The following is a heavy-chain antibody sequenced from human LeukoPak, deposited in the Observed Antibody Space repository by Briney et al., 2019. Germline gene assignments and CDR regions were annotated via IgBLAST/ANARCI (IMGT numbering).Heavy chain of an antibody. J-gene: IGHJ4*02. D-gene: IGHD1-7*01. Sequence: GASVKVSCKASGYTFTGYYMHWVRQAPGQGLEWMGWISAYNGNTNYAQKLQGRVTMTTDTSTSTAYMELRSPRSDDTAVYYCARVDRRWNYGDYWGQGTLVTVSS. V-gene: IGHV1-18*04. CDR3: ARVDRRWNYGDY. CDR1: GYTFTGYY. CDR2: ISAYNGNT.